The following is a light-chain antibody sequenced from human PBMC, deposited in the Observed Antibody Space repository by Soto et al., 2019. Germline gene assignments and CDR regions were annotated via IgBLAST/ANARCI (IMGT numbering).Light chain of an antibody. Sequence: EIVMTQSPATLSVSPGERATLSCRASQSVSNNLAWYQQKPGQAPRLLIYAASIRASGIPARFSGTGFGREFTLSISSLQSEDSAVYYCQQYNSWTLISFGQGTRLEIK. CDR3: QQYNSWTLIS. V-gene: IGKV3-15*01. CDR2: AAS. CDR1: QSVSNN. J-gene: IGKJ5*01.